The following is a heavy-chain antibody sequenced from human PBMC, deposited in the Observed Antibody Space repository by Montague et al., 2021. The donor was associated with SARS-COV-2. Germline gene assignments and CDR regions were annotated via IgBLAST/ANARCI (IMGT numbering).Heavy chain of an antibody. Sequence: SETLSLTCAVYGDSGSTDNWGKWVRLPAGKGVTWVGEIYHTASTKYKPSLKSRVSMSVDKSWNQFCLRLTSVTAADTAIYYCARKGSGRSDLAYWGQGTLVTVSS. CDR3: ARKGSGRSDLAY. J-gene: IGHJ4*02. CDR1: GDSGSTDNW. CDR2: IYHTAST. V-gene: IGHV4-4*02. D-gene: IGHD1-26*01.